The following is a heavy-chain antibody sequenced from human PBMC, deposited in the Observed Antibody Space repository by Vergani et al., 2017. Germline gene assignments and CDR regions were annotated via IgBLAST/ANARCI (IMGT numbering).Heavy chain of an antibody. CDR2: IWYDGSNK. Sequence: QVQLVESGGGVVQPGRSLRLSCVASGFAFRTYGMHWVRQAPGKGLEWVAIIWYDGSNKYYADSVKGRFTISRDNSKNTLYLQLNSLRAEDTAVYYCARDYCSCTRCVFDYWGQGTLVPVSS. V-gene: IGHV3-30*19. J-gene: IGHJ4*02. CDR1: GFAFRTYG. CDR3: ARDYCSCTRCVFDY. D-gene: IGHD2-2*01.